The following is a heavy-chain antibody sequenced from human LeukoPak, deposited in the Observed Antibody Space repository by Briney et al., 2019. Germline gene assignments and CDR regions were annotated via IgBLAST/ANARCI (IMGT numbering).Heavy chain of an antibody. V-gene: IGHV4-34*01. CDR3: PREVVGAADYYYYYYMDV. CDR1: GGSFSGYY. Sequence: SETLSLTCAVYGGSFSGYYWSWIRQPPGKGLEWIGEINHSGSTNYNPSLKSRVTISVDTSKNQFSLKLSSVTAADTAVYYCPREVVGAADYYYYYYMDVWGKGTTVTVSS. D-gene: IGHD6-13*01. CDR2: INHSGST. J-gene: IGHJ6*03.